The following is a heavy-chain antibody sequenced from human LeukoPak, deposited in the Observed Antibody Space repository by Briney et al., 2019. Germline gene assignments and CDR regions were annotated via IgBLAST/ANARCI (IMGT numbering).Heavy chain of an antibody. V-gene: IGHV3-23*01. Sequence: GGSLRLSCAASGFTFSSYAMSWVRQAPGKGLEWVSAISGSGGSTYYADSVKGRFTISRDNYKNTLYLQMNSLRAEDTAVYYCAKDLTRLGELVGSFDYWGQGTLVTVSS. CDR1: GFTFSSYA. D-gene: IGHD3-16*01. CDR2: ISGSGGST. CDR3: AKDLTRLGELVGSFDY. J-gene: IGHJ4*02.